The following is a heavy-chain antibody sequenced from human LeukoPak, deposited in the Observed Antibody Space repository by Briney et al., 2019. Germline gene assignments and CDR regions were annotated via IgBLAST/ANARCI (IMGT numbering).Heavy chain of an antibody. D-gene: IGHD2-2*01. CDR3: AFLGGRLGYCSTTNCLNWFDP. CDR2: IIPIFGTV. V-gene: IGHV1-69*05. J-gene: IGHJ5*02. CDR1: GGTFSSYA. Sequence: GASVKVSCKASGGTFSSYAISWVRQAPGQGHEWMGGIIPIFGTVNYAQKFQGRVTITTDESTSTAYMELSSLRSEDTAVYYCAFLGGRLGYCSTTNCLNWFDPWGQGTLVTVSS.